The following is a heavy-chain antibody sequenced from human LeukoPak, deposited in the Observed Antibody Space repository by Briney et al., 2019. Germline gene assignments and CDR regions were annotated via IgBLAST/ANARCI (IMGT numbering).Heavy chain of an antibody. D-gene: IGHD3-10*01. J-gene: IGHJ4*02. Sequence: GGSLRLSCAASGFIFSDYYMSWIRQAPGKGLEWVSYISSSGSTIYYADSVKGRFTISRDNAKNALYLQMNSLRAEDTAVYYCARDPSGLVPLLYFDYWGQGTLVTVSS. CDR3: ARDPSGLVPLLYFDY. CDR1: GFIFSDYY. V-gene: IGHV3-11*01. CDR2: ISSSGSTI.